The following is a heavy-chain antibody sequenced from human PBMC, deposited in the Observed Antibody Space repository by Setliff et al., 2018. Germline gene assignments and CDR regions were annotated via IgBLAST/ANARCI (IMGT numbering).Heavy chain of an antibody. V-gene: IGHV3-48*01. Sequence: GGSLRLSCAASGFVFSTYSMNWVRQAPGKGLEWVSYITSGSSTIYYADSVKGRFTISRDNAKNSLYLQMNSLRAEDTAVYYCARDLSPYYGSGSYPYNFDYWGQGTLVTVSS. CDR1: GFVFSTYS. J-gene: IGHJ4*02. CDR2: ITSGSSTI. CDR3: ARDLSPYYGSGSYPYNFDY. D-gene: IGHD3-10*01.